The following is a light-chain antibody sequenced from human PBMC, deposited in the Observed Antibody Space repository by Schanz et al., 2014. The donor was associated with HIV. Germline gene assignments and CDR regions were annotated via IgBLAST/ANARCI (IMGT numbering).Light chain of an antibody. CDR3: SSFTSSNTWV. CDR2: GVT. Sequence: QSALTQPASVSGSPGQSITISCTGTSSDIGGYNYVSWYQQHPGKAPKLMIYGVTDRPSGASNRFSGSKSANTASLTISGLQAEDEADYHCSSFTSSNTWVFGGGTKLTVL. V-gene: IGLV2-14*03. J-gene: IGLJ3*02. CDR1: SSDIGGYNY.